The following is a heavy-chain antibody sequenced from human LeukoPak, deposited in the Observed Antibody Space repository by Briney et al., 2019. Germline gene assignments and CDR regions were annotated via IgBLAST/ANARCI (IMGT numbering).Heavy chain of an antibody. Sequence: GASVKVSCKASGGTFSSYAISWVRQAPGQGLEWMGGITPILGTANYAQKFQGRVTITADESTSTAYMELSSLRSEDTAVYYCARGGIAAPQPTHYFDYWGQGTLVTVSS. J-gene: IGHJ4*02. CDR1: GGTFSSYA. CDR2: ITPILGTA. D-gene: IGHD6-13*01. V-gene: IGHV1-69*13. CDR3: ARGGIAAPQPTHYFDY.